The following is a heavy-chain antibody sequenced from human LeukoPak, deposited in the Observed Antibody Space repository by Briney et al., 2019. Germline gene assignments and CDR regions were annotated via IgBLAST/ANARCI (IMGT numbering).Heavy chain of an antibody. CDR3: ARTFQNWGSPFDY. D-gene: IGHD7-27*01. J-gene: IGHJ4*02. CDR1: GGSFSGYY. V-gene: IGHV4-34*01. Sequence: SETLSLTCTVYGGSFSGYYWSWIRQPPGKGLEWIGEINHSGSTNYNPSLKSRVTISVDTSKNQYSLKLSSVTAADTAVYYCARTFQNWGSPFDYWGQGTLVTVSS. CDR2: INHSGST.